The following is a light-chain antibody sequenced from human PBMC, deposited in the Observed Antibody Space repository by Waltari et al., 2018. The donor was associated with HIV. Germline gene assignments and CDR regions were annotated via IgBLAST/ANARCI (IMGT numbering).Light chain of an antibody. CDR1: QGISSH. J-gene: IGKJ4*01. Sequence: DIQLTQSPSLLSVSVGDRVTITCRTSQGISSHLAWYQQKPGKAPKLLIYAASTLQSGVPSRFSGSGSGTEFTLTIDSPQPEDFATYYCQQLDSYPQITFGEGTKVEVK. CDR3: QQLDSYPQIT. V-gene: IGKV1-9*01. CDR2: AAS.